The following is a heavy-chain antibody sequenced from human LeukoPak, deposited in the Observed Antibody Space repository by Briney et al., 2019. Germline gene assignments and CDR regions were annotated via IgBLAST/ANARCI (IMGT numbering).Heavy chain of an antibody. CDR1: GGTFSSYA. Sequence: GASVKVSCKASGGTFSSYAISWVRQAPGQGLEWMGGIIPIFGTANYAQKFQGRVTITTDESTSTAYMELSSLRSEDTAVYYCARDWFPSGRAAFDIWGQGTMVTVSS. D-gene: IGHD3-10*01. CDR3: ARDWFPSGRAAFDI. J-gene: IGHJ3*02. CDR2: IIPIFGTA. V-gene: IGHV1-69*05.